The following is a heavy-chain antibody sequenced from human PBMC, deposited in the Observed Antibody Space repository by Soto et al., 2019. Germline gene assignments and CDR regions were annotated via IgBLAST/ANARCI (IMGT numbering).Heavy chain of an antibody. CDR2: FIPVVAMA. CDR1: GGTLSSLA. Sequence: QVQLVQSGSEVRTPGSSVKVSCKTSGGTLSSLAISWVRQAPGQGLEWVGTFIPVVAMAKYGQNFQGRVNITADPSTNTMFMELSGLRFEDTAIYYCANGHGNYFYYGMDVWGQGTTVTVSS. V-gene: IGHV1-69*04. D-gene: IGHD2-8*01. J-gene: IGHJ6*02. CDR3: ANGHGNYFYYGMDV.